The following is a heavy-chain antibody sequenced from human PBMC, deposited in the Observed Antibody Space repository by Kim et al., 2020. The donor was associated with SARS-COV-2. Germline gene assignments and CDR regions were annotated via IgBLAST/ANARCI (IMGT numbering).Heavy chain of an antibody. J-gene: IGHJ3*02. CDR2: IYYSGST. CDR3: ARRDDYGDYGDAFDI. CDR1: GGSISSSSYY. Sequence: SETLSLTCTVSGGSISSSSYYWGWIRQPPGKGLEWIGSIYYSGSTYYNPSLKSRVTISVDTSKNQFSLKLSSVTAADTAVYYCARRDDYGDYGDAFDIWG. V-gene: IGHV4-39*01. D-gene: IGHD4-17*01.